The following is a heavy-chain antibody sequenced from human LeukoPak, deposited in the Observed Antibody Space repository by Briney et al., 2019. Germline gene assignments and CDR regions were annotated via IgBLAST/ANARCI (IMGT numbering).Heavy chain of an antibody. J-gene: IGHJ3*02. CDR2: IHYRGGT. Sequence: SETLSLTCAVYGGSFSGYYWSWIRQPPRKGLEWIGEIHYRGGTNYNPSLRSRVTISVDTSKNQFSLKMTSVTAADTAVYYCATPNDAFNMWGQGTMVTVSS. V-gene: IGHV4-34*01. CDR3: ATPNDAFNM. CDR1: GGSFSGYY.